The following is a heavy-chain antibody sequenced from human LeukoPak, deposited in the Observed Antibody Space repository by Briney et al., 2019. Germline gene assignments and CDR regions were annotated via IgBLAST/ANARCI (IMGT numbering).Heavy chain of an antibody. CDR1: GFTFSDYY. CDR2: ISSSGSTI. J-gene: IGHJ4*02. Sequence: GGSLRLSCAASGFTFSDYYMSWIRQAPGKGLEWVSYISSSGSTIYYADSVKGRFTISRDNSKNTLYLQMNSLRAEDTAVYYCAKDGSYYFVDYFDYWGQGTLVTVSS. D-gene: IGHD1-26*01. CDR3: AKDGSYYFVDYFDY. V-gene: IGHV3-11*01.